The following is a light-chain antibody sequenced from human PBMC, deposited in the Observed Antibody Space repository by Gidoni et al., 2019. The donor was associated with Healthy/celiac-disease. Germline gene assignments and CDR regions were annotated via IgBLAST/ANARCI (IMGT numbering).Light chain of an antibody. V-gene: IGKV3-11*01. Sequence: EIVLTQYTATLSLSPGGRATLSCRASQSVSSYLAWYQQKTGQAPRLLIYAASTRATCLPARFSVSWSGTAFTRSISSLEPEDFAVHYCQQRSNLPPWTFGQGTKVEIK. CDR1: QSVSSY. CDR2: AAS. J-gene: IGKJ1*01. CDR3: QQRSNLPPWT.